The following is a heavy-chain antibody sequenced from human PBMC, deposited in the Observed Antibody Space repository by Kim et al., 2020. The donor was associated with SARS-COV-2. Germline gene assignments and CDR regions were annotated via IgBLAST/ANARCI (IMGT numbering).Heavy chain of an antibody. V-gene: IGHV3-23*01. Sequence: VKGRFTISGDNYKNTLYLQMNSLRAEDTAVYYCAKPFTALRGWTDAFDIWGQGTMVTVSS. CDR3: AKPFTALRGWTDAFDI. J-gene: IGHJ3*02. D-gene: IGHD6-19*01.